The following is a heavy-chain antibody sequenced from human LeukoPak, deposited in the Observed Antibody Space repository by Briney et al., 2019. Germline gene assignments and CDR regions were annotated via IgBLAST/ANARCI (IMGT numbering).Heavy chain of an antibody. J-gene: IGHJ4*02. CDR1: GLTFNSYW. CDR2: IKQDGSEK. D-gene: IGHD2-15*01. V-gene: IGHV3-7*01. CDR3: ARGRYCSGGGCHYFDY. Sequence: GGSLRLSCAVSGLTFNSYWMSWVRQAPGKGLEWVANIKQDGSEKFYVDSVKGRFTIARDNAKNSLYLQMNSLRAEDTAVFYCARGRYCSGGGCHYFDYWGQGTLVTVSS.